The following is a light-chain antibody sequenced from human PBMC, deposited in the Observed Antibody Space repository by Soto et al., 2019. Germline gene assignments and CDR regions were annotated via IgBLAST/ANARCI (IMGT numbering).Light chain of an antibody. Sequence: DIQMTQSPATLSASFGDRVTITCRASQSISSWLAWYQQKPGKAPKLLSYDASSLESGVPSRFSGSGPGTEFTLTISSLQPDDFAIYYCQQYNSYSWTFGQGTRWIS. CDR1: QSISSW. CDR3: QQYNSYSWT. CDR2: DAS. V-gene: IGKV1-5*01. J-gene: IGKJ1*01.